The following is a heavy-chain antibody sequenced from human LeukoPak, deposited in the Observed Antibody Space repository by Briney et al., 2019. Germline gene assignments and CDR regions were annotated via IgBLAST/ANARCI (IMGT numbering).Heavy chain of an antibody. J-gene: IGHJ4*02. CDR3: ARGERRSSTEALGY. CDR1: GYTFTSYD. V-gene: IGHV1-8*01. Sequence: ASVKVSCKASGYTFTSYDINWVRQATGQGLEWMGWRNPNSGNTGYAQKFQGRVTMTRNTSISTAYMELSSLRSEDTAVYYCARGERRSSTEALGYWGQGTLVTVSS. CDR2: RNPNSGNT. D-gene: IGHD6-13*01.